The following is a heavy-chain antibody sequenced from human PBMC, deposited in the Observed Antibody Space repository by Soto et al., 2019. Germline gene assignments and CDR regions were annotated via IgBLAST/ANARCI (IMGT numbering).Heavy chain of an antibody. Sequence: EVQLVQSGAEVKKPGESLRISCKGSGYSFTSYWISWVRQMPGKGLEWMGRIDPSDSYTNYSPSFQGHVTISADKSNSTAYLQWSSLTASDTAMYYCARTSMQSRGYSYGHGGMDVWGQGTTVTVSS. CDR2: IDPSDSYT. J-gene: IGHJ6*02. D-gene: IGHD5-18*01. CDR1: GYSFTSYW. V-gene: IGHV5-10-1*01. CDR3: ARTSMQSRGYSYGHGGMDV.